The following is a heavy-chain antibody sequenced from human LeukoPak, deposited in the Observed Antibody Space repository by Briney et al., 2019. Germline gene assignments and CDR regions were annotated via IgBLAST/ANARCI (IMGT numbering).Heavy chain of an antibody. D-gene: IGHD6-19*01. CDR1: GGTFSSYA. CDR3: ARAGYSSGWNRY. Sequence: GASVKVSCKASGGTFSSYAINWVRQAPGQGLEWMGGIIPIFGTANYAQKFQGRVTLTADKSTSTAYMELRSLTSEDTGVYYCARAGYSSGWNRYWGQGILVTVSS. J-gene: IGHJ4*02. V-gene: IGHV1-69*06. CDR2: IIPIFGTA.